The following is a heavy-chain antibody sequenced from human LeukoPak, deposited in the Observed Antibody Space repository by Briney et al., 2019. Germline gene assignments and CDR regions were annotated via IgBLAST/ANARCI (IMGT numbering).Heavy chain of an antibody. V-gene: IGHV1-46*01. CDR2: INPSGGST. D-gene: IGHD2-2*01. CDR1: GYTLTSYY. J-gene: IGHJ4*02. CDR3: ARDGLLYSVVPAAMGVFDY. Sequence: ASVKVSCKASGYTLTSYYMHWVRQAPGQGLEWMGIINPSGGSTSYAQKFQGRVTMTRDTSTSTVYMELSSLRSEDTAVYYCARDGLLYSVVPAAMGVFDYWGQGTLVTVSS.